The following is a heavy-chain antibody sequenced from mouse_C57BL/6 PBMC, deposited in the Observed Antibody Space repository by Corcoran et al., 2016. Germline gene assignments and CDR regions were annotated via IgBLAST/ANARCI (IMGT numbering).Heavy chain of an antibody. J-gene: IGHJ2*01. CDR2: IYPGDGDT. CDR1: GYAFSSYW. D-gene: IGHD1-1*01. V-gene: IGHV1-80*01. CDR3: ARLGTTVGSYFDY. Sequence: QVQLQQSGAELVKPGASVKISCKASGYAFSSYWMNWVKQRPGKGLEWIGQIYPGDGDTNYNGKFKGKATLTADKSSSTAYMQLSSLTSEDSAVYFCARLGTTVGSYFDYCGQGTTLTVSS.